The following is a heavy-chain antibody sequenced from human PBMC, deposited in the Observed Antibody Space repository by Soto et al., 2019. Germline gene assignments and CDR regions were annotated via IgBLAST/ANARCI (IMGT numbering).Heavy chain of an antibody. CDR3: AKGTWAARDTVVIRGLKDYNFYGVGV. D-gene: IGHD2-2*01. CDR2: ISWDGGST. V-gene: IGHV3-43D*04. J-gene: IGHJ6*02. CDR1: GFAFDDYA. Sequence: PGGSLRRSWDAYGFAFDDYAMHWVRQAPGKGLEWVSLISWDGGSTYYADSVKGRFTVSRDNSKNSLFLQMTSLRGEDTALYYCAKGTWAARDTVVIRGLKDYNFYGVGVCRQRXTVTASS.